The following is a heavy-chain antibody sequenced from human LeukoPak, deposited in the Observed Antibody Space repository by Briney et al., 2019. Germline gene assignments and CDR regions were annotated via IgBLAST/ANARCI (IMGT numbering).Heavy chain of an antibody. V-gene: IGHV3-23*01. D-gene: IGHD3-22*01. CDR2: ISGSGGST. Sequence: GGSLRLSCAASGFTFSSYAMSWVRQAPGKGLEWVSAISGSGGSTYYADSVKGRFTISRDNSKNTLYLQMNSLRAEDTAVYYCAKGENYYDSSGRDAFDIWGQGTMVTVSS. CDR3: AKGENYYDSSGRDAFDI. J-gene: IGHJ3*02. CDR1: GFTFSSYA.